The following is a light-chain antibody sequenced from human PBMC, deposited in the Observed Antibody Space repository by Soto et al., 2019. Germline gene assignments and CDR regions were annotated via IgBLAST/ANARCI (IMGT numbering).Light chain of an antibody. CDR1: QSVSSSY. Sequence: EIELTQSPGTLSLSPGERATLSCRASQSVSSSYLAWYQQKPGQAPRLLIYDASSRATGIPDRFSGSGSGTDFTLTISSLQPEDFAVYYCQQYASSPLTVGGGTKVELQ. CDR2: DAS. CDR3: QQYASSPLT. V-gene: IGKV3-20*01. J-gene: IGKJ4*01.